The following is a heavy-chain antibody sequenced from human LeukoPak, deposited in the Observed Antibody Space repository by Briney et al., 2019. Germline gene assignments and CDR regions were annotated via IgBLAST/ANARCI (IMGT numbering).Heavy chain of an antibody. J-gene: IGHJ4*02. D-gene: IGHD5-12*01. Sequence: GGSLRLSCAASGFTFSDYEMNWVRQAPGKGLEWVSYISTRGIIIYYAESVKGRFTISRDNAKNSLYLQMSSLRAEDTAVYYCARDLGPSYSEYDWRGIFDYWGQGTLVTFSS. CDR1: GFTFSDYE. V-gene: IGHV3-48*03. CDR2: ISTRGIII. CDR3: ARDLGPSYSEYDWRGIFDY.